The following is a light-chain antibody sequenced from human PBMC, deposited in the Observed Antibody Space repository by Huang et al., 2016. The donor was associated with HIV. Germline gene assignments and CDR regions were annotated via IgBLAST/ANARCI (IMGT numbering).Light chain of an antibody. CDR3: QQYENWPPEYT. CDR2: GES. CDR1: QNVRSS. J-gene: IGKJ2*01. V-gene: IGKV3-15*01. Sequence: EIVLTQSPAILSVSPGERATLSCRASQNVRSSFAWYQQSPGQPPRLLISGESTRATVIPARFSGSGSWTEVTLTSSSLQSEDFAVYYCQQYENWPPEYTFGQGTKLEL.